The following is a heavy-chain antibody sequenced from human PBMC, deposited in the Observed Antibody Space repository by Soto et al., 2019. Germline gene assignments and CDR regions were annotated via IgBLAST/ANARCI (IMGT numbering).Heavy chain of an antibody. CDR3: SRSIIPAGAFDI. D-gene: IGHD3-3*01. J-gene: IGHJ3*02. V-gene: IGHV3-74*01. CDR1: GFTFSNYW. CDR2: VDSDGSTT. Sequence: EVQLVESGGGLVQPGGSLRVSCAASGFTFSNYWMHWVRQAPGKGLVWISRVDSDGSTTSYADSMKGRFTISRDNAKNTLNLQMNSLRAADTAVYYCSRSIIPAGAFDIWGQGTMVTVSS.